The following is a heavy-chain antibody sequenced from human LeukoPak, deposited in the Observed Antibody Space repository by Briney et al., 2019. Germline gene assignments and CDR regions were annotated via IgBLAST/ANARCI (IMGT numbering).Heavy chain of an antibody. D-gene: IGHD6-19*01. CDR3: ARVFGYSSGWYYFDY. J-gene: IGHJ4*02. Sequence: ASVKVSCKASGYTFTGYYMNWVRQAPGQGLEWMGWINPNSGGTNYAQKFQGRVTMTRDTSISTAYMELSRLRSDDTAVYYCARVFGYSSGWYYFDYWGQGTLVTVSS. V-gene: IGHV1-2*02. CDR2: INPNSGGT. CDR1: GYTFTGYY.